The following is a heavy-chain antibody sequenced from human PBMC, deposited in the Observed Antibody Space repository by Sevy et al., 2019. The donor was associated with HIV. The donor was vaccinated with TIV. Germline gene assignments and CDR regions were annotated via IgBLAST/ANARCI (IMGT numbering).Heavy chain of an antibody. J-gene: IGHJ6*02. D-gene: IGHD3-10*01. V-gene: IGHV3-49*03. CDR3: TRAMYYHDSGSYYGMDV. Sequence: GGSLRLSCRASGFNVGDYVMNWFRQAPGKGLDRVGFIRSKAYGETREYAASVKGRVTISREDSKGIAYLQMHRLKTEDTGRYYCTRAMYYHDSGSYYGMDVWGQGTTVTVSS. CDR1: GFNVGDYV. CDR2: IRSKAYGETR.